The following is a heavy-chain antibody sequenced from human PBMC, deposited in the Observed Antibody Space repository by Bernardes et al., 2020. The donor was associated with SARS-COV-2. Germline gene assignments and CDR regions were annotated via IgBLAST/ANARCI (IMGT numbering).Heavy chain of an antibody. CDR2: IYSSGNS. V-gene: IGHV4-39*01. CDR1: GGSISSSNYY. D-gene: IGHD2-21*01. J-gene: IGHJ6*02. CDR3: AGSSCGIDCYIGGLRSWDYGMDV. Sequence: SETLSLTCSVSGGSISSSNYYWGWVRQPPGKGLEWFGSIYSSGNSYYNPSPQSRVRASPDPSKNQLSLRLSFVTAADTAVYYCAGSSCGIDCYIGGLRSWDYGMDVWGQGTTVTVSS.